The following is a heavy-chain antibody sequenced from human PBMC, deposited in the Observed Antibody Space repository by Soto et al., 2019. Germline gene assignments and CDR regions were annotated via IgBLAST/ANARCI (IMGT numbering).Heavy chain of an antibody. Sequence: QLQLQESGPGLVKPSETLSLTCTVSGGSISSSRYYWGWIRQPPGKGLEWIGSIYYSGSTYYNPSLKSRDIIAGDTSNNQFSLKLSSVTAADTAVYYCRGYCSGGSGYSDFGTIYFYDGMDVWGQGTTVTVSS. CDR2: IYYSGST. J-gene: IGHJ6*02. D-gene: IGHD2-15*01. V-gene: IGHV4-39*01. CDR3: RGYCSGGSGYSDFGTIYFYDGMDV. CDR1: GGSISSSRYY.